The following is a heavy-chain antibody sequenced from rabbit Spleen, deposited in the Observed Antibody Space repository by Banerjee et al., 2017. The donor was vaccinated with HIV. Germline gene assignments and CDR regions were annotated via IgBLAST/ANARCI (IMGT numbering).Heavy chain of an antibody. CDR3: VRDQAGDADHGPYYLNL. CDR1: GFDLSAYG. V-gene: IGHV1S7*01. J-gene: IGHJ4*01. D-gene: IGHD6-1*01. Sequence: QLEESGGGLVKPEGSLTLSCKASGFDLSAYGMSWVRQAPGKGLEWIGYIDPIFSTTHYANWVNGRFTISSHNAQNTLYLQLRSLTVADTATYFCVRDQAGDADHGPYYLNLWGPGTLVTVS. CDR2: IDPIFSTT.